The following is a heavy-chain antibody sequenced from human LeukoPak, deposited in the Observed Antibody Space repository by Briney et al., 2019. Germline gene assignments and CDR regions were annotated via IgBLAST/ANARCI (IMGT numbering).Heavy chain of an antibody. Sequence: SETLSLTCSVSGGSITTSSYYWGWIRQPPEKGLEWIGSIYYTGGTYYSPSLKSRVTISVDTSKNQFSLKLSSVTAADTAVYYCASAIAAADTAYYYYGMDVWGQGTTVTVSS. CDR1: GGSITTSSYY. CDR2: IYYTGGT. J-gene: IGHJ6*02. CDR3: ASAIAAADTAYYYYGMDV. V-gene: IGHV4-39*01. D-gene: IGHD6-13*01.